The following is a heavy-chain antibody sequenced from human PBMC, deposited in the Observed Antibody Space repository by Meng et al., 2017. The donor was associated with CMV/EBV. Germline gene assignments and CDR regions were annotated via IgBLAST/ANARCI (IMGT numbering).Heavy chain of an antibody. CDR2: INPSGGST. CDR3: AREEGIAARSDWFDP. V-gene: IGHV1-46*01. Sequence: VRLVAAGAEWKKPGASVKVSCKASGYTFTSYYMHWVRQAPGQGLEWMGIINPSGGSTSYAQKFQGRVTMTRDTSTSTVYMELSSLRSEDTAVYYCAREEGIAARSDWFDPWGQGTLVTVSS. CDR1: GYTFTSYY. D-gene: IGHD6-6*01. J-gene: IGHJ5*02.